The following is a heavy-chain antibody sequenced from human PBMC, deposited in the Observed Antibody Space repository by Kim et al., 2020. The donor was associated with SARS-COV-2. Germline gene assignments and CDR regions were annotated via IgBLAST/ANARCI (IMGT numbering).Heavy chain of an antibody. V-gene: IGHV3-7*01. D-gene: IGHD1-26*01. CDR1: GFTFSNYW. J-gene: IGHJ4*02. CDR2: IKADGSEK. CDR3: PPPLVLAALFDY. Sequence: GGSLRLSCAASGFTFSNYWATWVRQAPGKGLEWVATIKADGSEKNYVDSVKGRFTISRDNAKNLLYLQMNSLRAEDTAVYYCPPPLVLAALFDYWGQGTLVTVSS.